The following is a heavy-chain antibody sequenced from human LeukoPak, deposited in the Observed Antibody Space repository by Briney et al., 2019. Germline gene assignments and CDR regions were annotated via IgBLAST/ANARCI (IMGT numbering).Heavy chain of an antibody. CDR2: IYYSGST. CDR3: VRRRCSGGSCLPYYFDY. V-gene: IGHV4-59*08. D-gene: IGHD2-15*01. CDR1: GGSISSYY. J-gene: IGHJ4*02. Sequence: PSETLSLTCTVSGGSISSYYWSWIRQPPGKGLEWIGYIYYSGSTSYNPSLKSRVTTSVDTSKNQFSLKLSSVTAADTAVYYCVRRRCSGGSCLPYYFDYWGQGTLVTVSS.